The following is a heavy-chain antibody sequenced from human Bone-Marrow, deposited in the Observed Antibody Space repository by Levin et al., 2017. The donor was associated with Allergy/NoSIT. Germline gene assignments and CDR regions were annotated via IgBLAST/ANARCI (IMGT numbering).Heavy chain of an antibody. CDR1: GFLFRDSY. D-gene: IGHD6-13*01. Sequence: LSLTCAASGFLFRDSYMSWIRQAPGKGLEWVSHISSDSTNIYDAESVKGRFTISRDNGKNLLYLQMNSLRVDDTAVYYCARGGAEAGNDYWGQGTLVTVSS. J-gene: IGHJ4*02. CDR3: ARGGAEAGNDY. V-gene: IGHV3-11*01. CDR2: ISSDSTNI.